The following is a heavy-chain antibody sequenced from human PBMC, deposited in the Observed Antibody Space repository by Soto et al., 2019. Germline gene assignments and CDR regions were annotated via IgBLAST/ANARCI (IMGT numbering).Heavy chain of an antibody. Sequence: PSETLSLTCTVSGGSISSSSYYWGWIRQPPGKGLEWIGSIYYSGSTYYNPSLKSRVTISVDTSKNQFSLKLSSVTAADTAVYYCASRDYYGSGSYYYWGQGTLVTVSS. J-gene: IGHJ4*02. CDR1: GGSISSSSYY. CDR3: ASRDYYGSGSYYY. D-gene: IGHD3-10*01. CDR2: IYYSGST. V-gene: IGHV4-39*01.